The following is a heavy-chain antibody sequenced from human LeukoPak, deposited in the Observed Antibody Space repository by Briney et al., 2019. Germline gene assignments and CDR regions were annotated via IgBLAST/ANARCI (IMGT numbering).Heavy chain of an antibody. CDR1: GFTFSSYT. CDR2: ITTSDGNT. J-gene: IGHJ4*02. CDR3: AKDGGLWVSAHWGDS. Sequence: RGPLRLSCAASGFTFSSYTMSWVRQAPGKGLEWVSTITTSDGNTYYADSVKGRFTVSRDNSKNTLFLQMNSLRAEDTAVYYCAKDGGLWVSAHWGDSWGRGTLVTVSS. V-gene: IGHV3-23*01. D-gene: IGHD7-27*01.